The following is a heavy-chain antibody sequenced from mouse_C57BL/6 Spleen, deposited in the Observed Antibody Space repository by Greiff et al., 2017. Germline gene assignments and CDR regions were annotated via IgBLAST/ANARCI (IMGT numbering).Heavy chain of an antibody. D-gene: IGHD2-4*01. CDR3: ARGSYDYEAWFAY. CDR1: GYTFTSYW. V-gene: IGHV1-64*01. CDR2: IHPDSGST. Sequence: QVQLQQPGAELVKPGASVKLSCKASGYTFTSYWMHWVQQRPGQGLEWIGMIHPDSGSTNYNEKFKSKATLTVDKSSSTAYMQLSSLTSEDSAVYYCARGSYDYEAWFAYWGQGTLVTVSA. J-gene: IGHJ3*01.